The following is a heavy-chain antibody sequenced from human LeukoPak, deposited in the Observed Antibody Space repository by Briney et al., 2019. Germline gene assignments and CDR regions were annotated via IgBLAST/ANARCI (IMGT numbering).Heavy chain of an antibody. CDR1: GFTFSNAW. V-gene: IGHV3-15*01. CDR2: IKSKTDGGTT. J-gene: IGHJ5*02. D-gene: IGHD1-14*01. CDR3: SEGFWFDP. Sequence: GGSLRLSCAASGFTFSNAWMSWVRQAPGKGLEWAGRIKSKTDGGTTDYAAPVKGRFTISRDDSKNTLYLQMNSLKTEDTAVYYCSEGFWFDPWGQGTLVTVSS.